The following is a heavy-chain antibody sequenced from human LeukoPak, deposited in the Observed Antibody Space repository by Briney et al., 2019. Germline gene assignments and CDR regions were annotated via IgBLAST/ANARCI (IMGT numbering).Heavy chain of an antibody. V-gene: IGHV1-18*01. CDR3: ARETTSGSYWHYYYMDV. CDR1: GYTLTELS. CDR2: ISAYNGNT. J-gene: IGHJ6*03. Sequence: ASVKVSCKVSGYTLTELSMHWVRQAPGQGLEWMGWISAYNGNTNYAQKLQGRVTMTTDTSTSTAYMELRSLRSDDTAVYYCARETTSGSYWHYYYMDVWGKGTTVTVSS. D-gene: IGHD1-26*01.